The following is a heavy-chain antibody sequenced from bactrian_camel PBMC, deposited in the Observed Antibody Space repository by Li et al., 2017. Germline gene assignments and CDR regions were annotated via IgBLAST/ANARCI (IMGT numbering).Heavy chain of an antibody. CDR2: IDPGGGGT. D-gene: IGHD8*01. CDR1: GYTYSSRC. CDR3: NTGIPVVTTRCKFLE. Sequence: PLVEFGGGLVQPGGSLRLSCVTSGYTYSSRCMGWFRQAPGKERERVAAIDPGGGGTFYADSVKGRFTISQDNAKNTVYLQMNNLKPEDTAMYNCNTGIPVVTTRCKFLEWGQGTQVTVS. J-gene: IGHJ4*01. V-gene: IGHV3S25*01.